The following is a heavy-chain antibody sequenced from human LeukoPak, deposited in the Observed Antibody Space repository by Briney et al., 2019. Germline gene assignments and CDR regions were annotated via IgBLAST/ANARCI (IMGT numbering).Heavy chain of an antibody. V-gene: IGHV3-53*01. CDR2: LYSDGNT. J-gene: IGHJ4*02. CDR3: ARGVEPLAANTLAY. CDR1: GVTVITNY. Sequence: RGSLRLSCAASGVTVITNYMTWVRQAPGKGLEWVSVLYSDGNTKYADSLQGRFTISIDNSKNTLYLEMNSLSPDDTAVYYCARGVEPLAANTLAYWGQGTLVTVSS. D-gene: IGHD1-14*01.